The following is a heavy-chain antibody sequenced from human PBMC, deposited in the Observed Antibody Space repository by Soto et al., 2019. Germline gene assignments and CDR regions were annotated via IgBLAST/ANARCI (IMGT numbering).Heavy chain of an antibody. Sequence: GGSLRLSCVASGFVFKNYEMNWVRQAPGKGLEWISYISNSGNTIYIADSMRGRFTVSRDNAKNSLFLQMNSLRADDTAVYYCARDIDNRDYYYGLDVWGQGTTVTVSS. J-gene: IGHJ6*02. D-gene: IGHD1-20*01. CDR3: ARDIDNRDYYYGLDV. CDR1: GFVFKNYE. CDR2: ISNSGNTI. V-gene: IGHV3-48*03.